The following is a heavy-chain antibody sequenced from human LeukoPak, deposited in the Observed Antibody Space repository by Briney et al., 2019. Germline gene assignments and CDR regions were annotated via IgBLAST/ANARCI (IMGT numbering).Heavy chain of an antibody. CDR1: GGSISSSSHY. CDR2: IFSSGNT. J-gene: IGHJ3*02. D-gene: IGHD3-3*01. Sequence: SETLSLTCTVSGGSISSSSHYWAWIRQPPGKGLEWIGSIFSSGNTHYNSSLKSRVTISVDTSKNQISLKLSSVTAADTAVYYCARGVPAAGFWSGLDYTEGGAFDIWGQGTMVTVSS. CDR3: ARGVPAAGFWSGLDYTEGGAFDI. V-gene: IGHV4-39*07.